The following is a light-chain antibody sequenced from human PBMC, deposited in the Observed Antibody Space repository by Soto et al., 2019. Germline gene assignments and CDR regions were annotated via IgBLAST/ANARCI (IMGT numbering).Light chain of an antibody. CDR1: RSLDSGQ. J-gene: IGKJ5*01. CDR2: DAF. CDR3: QQYGGSPRP. V-gene: IGKV3-20*01. Sequence: DIVFTQSPGPLSLSPVARATLSCRASRSLDSGQLAWYQQKVGRAPRLLIHDAFIRATGIPDRFSGSGSGTDFTLTIARLEPEDFAAYYCQQYGGSPRPFGQGTRLEVK.